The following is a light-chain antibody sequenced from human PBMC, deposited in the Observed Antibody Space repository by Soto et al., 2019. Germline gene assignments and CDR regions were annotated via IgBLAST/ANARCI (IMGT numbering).Light chain of an antibody. Sequence: EIVITQSPATLSVSPGERATLSSRSSQSVSSDLAWYQQKSGQAPRLLIFGASTRATGIPARFSGSESGTEFTLTISSLQSEDFAVYYCQQYNNWPPITFGQGTRLEIK. CDR1: QSVSSD. CDR2: GAS. CDR3: QQYNNWPPIT. V-gene: IGKV3-15*01. J-gene: IGKJ5*01.